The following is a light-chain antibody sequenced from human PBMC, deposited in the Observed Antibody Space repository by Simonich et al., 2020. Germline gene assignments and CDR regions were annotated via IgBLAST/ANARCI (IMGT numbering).Light chain of an antibody. CDR2: EGS. CDR1: SSDVGSYNL. Sequence: SALTQPASVSGSPGQSITISYPGTSSDVGSYNLVSWYQQHPGKAPKLMIYEGSKRPSGVSKRFSGSKSGNTASLTISGLQAEDEADYYCCSYAGSSTVVFGGGTKLTVL. V-gene: IGLV2-23*01. CDR3: CSYAGSSTVV. J-gene: IGLJ2*01.